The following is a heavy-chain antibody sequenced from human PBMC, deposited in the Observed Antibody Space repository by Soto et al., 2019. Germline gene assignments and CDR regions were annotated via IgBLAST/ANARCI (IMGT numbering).Heavy chain of an antibody. CDR3: ARKVPGSTTRPDYWYFDL. CDR1: GFTFISYA. CDR2: ISGGGDAT. D-gene: IGHD3-10*01. J-gene: IGHJ2*01. V-gene: IGHV3-23*01. Sequence: EVQLLESGGGLVQPGGSLRLSCAASGFTFISYAMNWVRQAPGKGLPWVSAISGGGDATFYADSVKGRFPISRDNSRNTVTLQMNSLGADDTAVYYCARKVPGSTTRPDYWYFDLWGRGTLVTVSS.